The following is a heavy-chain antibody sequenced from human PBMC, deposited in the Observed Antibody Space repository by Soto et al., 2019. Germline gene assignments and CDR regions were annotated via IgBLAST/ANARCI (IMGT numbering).Heavy chain of an antibody. CDR1: GYTFTSYG. Sequence: QVQLVQSGAEVKKPGASVKVSCKASGYTFTSYGISWVRQAPGQGLEWMGWISAYNGNTNYAQKHQGRVTMTTDTSTSTAYMELRSLRSDDTAVYYCGLSNREYCSGGSCYAGFAFDIWGQGTMVTVSS. V-gene: IGHV1-18*01. CDR2: ISAYNGNT. D-gene: IGHD2-15*01. J-gene: IGHJ3*02. CDR3: GLSNREYCSGGSCYAGFAFDI.